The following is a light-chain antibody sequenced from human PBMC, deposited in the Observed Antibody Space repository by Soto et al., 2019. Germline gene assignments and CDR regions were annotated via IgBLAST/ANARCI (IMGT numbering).Light chain of an antibody. CDR1: SGHRNYI. CDR3: ETLDSNVWV. J-gene: IGLJ3*02. V-gene: IGLV4-60*03. CDR2: LEGSGDY. Sequence: QPVLTQSSSASASLGSSVKLTCTLSSGHRNYIIAWHQQQPGKAPRYLMKLEGSGDYNKGSGVPDRFSGSSSGADRYLIISNLQSEDEADYYCETLDSNVWVFGGGTKLTVL.